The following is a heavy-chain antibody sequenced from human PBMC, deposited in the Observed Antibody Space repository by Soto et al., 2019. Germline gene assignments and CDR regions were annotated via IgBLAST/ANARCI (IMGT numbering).Heavy chain of an antibody. CDR3: ARCGSGYCDAFDI. D-gene: IGHD3-22*01. V-gene: IGHV1-18*01. CDR1: RFTFYSQC. Sequence: APVKVSSKAFRFTFYSQCISWVRQAPGQGLEWMGWISAYNGNTNYAQKLQGRVTMTTDTSTSTAYMELRSLRSDDTAVYYCARCGSGYCDAFDIWGQGTMVTVSS. CDR2: ISAYNGNT. J-gene: IGHJ3*02.